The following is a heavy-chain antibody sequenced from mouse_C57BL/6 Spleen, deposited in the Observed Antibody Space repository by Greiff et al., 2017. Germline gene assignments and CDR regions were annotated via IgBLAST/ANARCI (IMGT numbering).Heavy chain of an antibody. Sequence: VQLQQSGAELVRPGASVTLSCKASGYTFTDYEMHWVKQTPVHGLEWIGAIDPETGGTAYNQKFKGKAILTADKSSSTAYMELRSLTSEDSAVYYCKRHDSNYPAWFAYWGQGTLVTVSA. CDR3: KRHDSNYPAWFAY. D-gene: IGHD2-5*01. CDR2: IDPETGGT. CDR1: GYTFTDYE. V-gene: IGHV1-15*01. J-gene: IGHJ3*01.